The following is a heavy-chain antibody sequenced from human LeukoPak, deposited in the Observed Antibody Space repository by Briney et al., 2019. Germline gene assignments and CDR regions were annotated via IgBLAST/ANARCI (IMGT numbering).Heavy chain of an antibody. V-gene: IGHV4-59*01. Sequence: SETLSLTCTVSGRSISSYYWSWIRQPPGKGLEWLGYIYYSASTNYNPSLKSRVTISVDTSKNQFSLKLSSVTAADTAVYYCARNQIYDSSERWFDPWGQGTLVTVSS. D-gene: IGHD3-22*01. CDR2: IYYSAST. CDR3: ARNQIYDSSERWFDP. J-gene: IGHJ5*02. CDR1: GRSISSYY.